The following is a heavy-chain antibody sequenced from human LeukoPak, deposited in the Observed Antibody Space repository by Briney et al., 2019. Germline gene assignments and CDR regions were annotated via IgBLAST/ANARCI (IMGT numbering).Heavy chain of an antibody. Sequence: PSETLSLTCTVSGDSINSNYWSWIRQPPGKGLEWIGEINHSGGTNYNPSLKSRVTISVDTSKNQFSLKLSSVTAADTAVYYCASLARGGNWFDPWGQGTLVTVSS. CDR2: INHSGGT. CDR3: ASLARGGNWFDP. J-gene: IGHJ5*02. V-gene: IGHV4-34*01. D-gene: IGHD6-6*01. CDR1: GDSINSNY.